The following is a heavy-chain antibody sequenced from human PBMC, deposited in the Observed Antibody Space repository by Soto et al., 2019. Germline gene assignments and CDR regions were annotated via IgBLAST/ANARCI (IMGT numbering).Heavy chain of an antibody. J-gene: IGHJ6*02. CDR1: GFTFSNHA. V-gene: IGHV3-33*01. D-gene: IGHD6-13*01. CDR3: ARDGQHLTPYSMDV. Sequence: QVPLVESGGGVVQPGRSLRLSCAVSGFTFSNHAMHWVRQAPGKALEWVAKIWFDGSNKYSADPLKGRFTISRDNSKNTLYLQMNRLRADDTGVYYCARDGQHLTPYSMDVWGQGTTVTVSS. CDR2: IWFDGSNK.